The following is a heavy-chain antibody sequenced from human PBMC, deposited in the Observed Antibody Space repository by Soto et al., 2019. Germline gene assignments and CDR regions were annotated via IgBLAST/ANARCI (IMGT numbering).Heavy chain of an antibody. D-gene: IGHD6-25*01. CDR1: GYSFTSYD. CDR3: ARVPAALDP. CDR2: LNTNSGRT. J-gene: IGHJ5*02. Sequence: QEQLVQSGAVVKEPGASVTVSCKASGYSFTSYDINWVRQAAGQGLEWMGWLNTNSGRTGYAQKLQGSLTMTMDTSSSTAYMELNSLRSNDTAVYYCARVPAALDPWGQGTLVTVYS. V-gene: IGHV1-8*01.